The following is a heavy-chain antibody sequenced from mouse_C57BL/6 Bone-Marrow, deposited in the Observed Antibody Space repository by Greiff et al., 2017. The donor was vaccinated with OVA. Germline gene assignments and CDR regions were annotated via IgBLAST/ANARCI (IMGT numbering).Heavy chain of an antibody. V-gene: IGHV5-4*01. CDR2: ISDGGSYT. D-gene: IGHD1-1*01. J-gene: IGHJ1*03. CDR3: ARAIYYYGSSYWYFDV. Sequence: EVQLVESGGGLVKPGGSLKLSCAASGFTFSSYAMSWVRQTPEKRLEWVATISDGGSYTYYPDNVKGRFTISRDNAKNNLYLQMSHLKSEDTAMYYCARAIYYYGSSYWYFDVWGTGTTVTVSS. CDR1: GFTFSSYA.